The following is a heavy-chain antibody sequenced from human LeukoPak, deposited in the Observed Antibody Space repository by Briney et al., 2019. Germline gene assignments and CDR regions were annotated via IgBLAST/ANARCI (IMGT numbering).Heavy chain of an antibody. J-gene: IGHJ6*02. CDR1: GFTFSSYA. D-gene: IGHD2-2*01. CDR2: ISGSGGST. V-gene: IGHV3-23*01. CDR3: SKGLHCSSTSCYLRYYYYGMDV. Sequence: GGFLRLSCAASGFTFSSYAMSWVRQAPGKGLEWVSAISGSGGSTYYADSVKGRFTFSRDNSKNTLYLQMNSLRAEDTAVYYCSKGLHCSSTSCYLRYYYYGMDVWGQGTTVTVSS.